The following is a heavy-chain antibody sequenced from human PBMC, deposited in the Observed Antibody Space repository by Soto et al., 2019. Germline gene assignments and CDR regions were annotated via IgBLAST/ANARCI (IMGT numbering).Heavy chain of an antibody. CDR1: GGSISSGGYS. CDR2: IYHSGST. CDR3: ARLGGYCSTTGCYGYYAMDV. D-gene: IGHD2-2*01. Sequence: PSETLSLTCAVSGGSISSGGYSWSWIRQPPEKGLEWIGYIYHSGSTYYNPSLKSRVTMSVDTSKNQFSLKLSSVTAADTAVYYCARLGGYCSTTGCYGYYAMDVWGQGTTVTVSS. V-gene: IGHV4-30-2*03. J-gene: IGHJ6*02.